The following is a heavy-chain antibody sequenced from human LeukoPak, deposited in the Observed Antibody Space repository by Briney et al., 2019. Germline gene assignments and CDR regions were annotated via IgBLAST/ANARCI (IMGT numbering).Heavy chain of an antibody. CDR2: IYYSGST. J-gene: IGHJ5*02. Sequence: SETLSLTCTVSGGSNSSRSYYWGWIPQPPGKGLEWIGSIYYSGSTYYNPSLKSRVTISVDTSKNQFSLKLSSMTAADTAVYYCASGWYQFDPWGQGTLVTVSS. V-gene: IGHV4-39*07. CDR1: GGSNSSRSYY. D-gene: IGHD6-19*01. CDR3: ASGWYQFDP.